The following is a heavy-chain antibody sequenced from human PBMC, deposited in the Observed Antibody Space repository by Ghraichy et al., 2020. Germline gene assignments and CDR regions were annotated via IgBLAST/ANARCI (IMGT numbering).Heavy chain of an antibody. CDR1: GFTFSSYA. CDR3: AKEEAAVGLPLYY. J-gene: IGHJ4*02. Sequence: VGSLRLSCAASGFTFSSYAMSWVRQTPGKGLEWVSGIRDSGDRTYYADSVKGRFTISRDNSKNTLYLQMNSLRAEDMAVYYCAKEEAAVGLPLYYWGQGTLVTVSS. D-gene: IGHD6-13*01. CDR2: IRDSGDRT. V-gene: IGHV3-23*01.